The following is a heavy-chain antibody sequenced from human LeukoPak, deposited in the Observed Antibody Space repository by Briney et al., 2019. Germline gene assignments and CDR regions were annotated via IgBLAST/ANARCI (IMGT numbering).Heavy chain of an antibody. CDR2: ISSSGSTK. CDR3: ARDSTSVGAFDP. J-gene: IGHJ5*02. V-gene: IGHV3-11*01. Sequence: GGSLRLSCAASGFTFSDYYMSWIRQAPGKGLEWVSYISSSGSTKYYADSVKGRFTVSRDNAKNSLDLQMNSLGADDTAVYYCARDSTSVGAFDPWGQGALVTVSS. CDR1: GFTFSDYY.